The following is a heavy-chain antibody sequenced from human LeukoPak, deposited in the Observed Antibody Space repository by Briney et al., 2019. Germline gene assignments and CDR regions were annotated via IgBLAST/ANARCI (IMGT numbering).Heavy chain of an antibody. Sequence: GGSLRLSCAASGFTFSDYYMIWIRQAPGKGLEWVSYISHSGSTIYYTDSVKGRFTISRDNAKNSLYLQMNSLRAEDTAVYYCAQSASIAVALYWGQGTLVTVSS. D-gene: IGHD6-19*01. CDR1: GFTFSDYY. V-gene: IGHV3-11*01. CDR3: AQSASIAVALY. CDR2: ISHSGSTI. J-gene: IGHJ4*02.